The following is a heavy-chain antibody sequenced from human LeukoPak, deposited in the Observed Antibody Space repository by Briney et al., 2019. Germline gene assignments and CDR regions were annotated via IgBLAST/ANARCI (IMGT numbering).Heavy chain of an antibody. J-gene: IGHJ4*02. CDR2: ISYDGSNK. V-gene: IGHV3-30*18. D-gene: IGHD6-19*01. Sequence: GGSLRLSCAASGFTFSSYGMHWVRQAPGKGLEWVAVISYDGSNKYYADSVKGRFAISRDNSKNTLYLQMNSLRAEDTAVYYCAKPHEDSSGWTFDYWGQGTLVTVSS. CDR3: AKPHEDSSGWTFDY. CDR1: GFTFSSYG.